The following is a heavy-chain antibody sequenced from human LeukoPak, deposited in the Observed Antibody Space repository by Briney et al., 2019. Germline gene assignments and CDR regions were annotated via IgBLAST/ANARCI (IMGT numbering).Heavy chain of an antibody. CDR1: GFTVSSNE. J-gene: IGHJ5*02. V-gene: IGHV3-9*01. Sequence: GGSLRLSCAASGFTVSSNEMSWVRQAPGKGLEWVSGISWNSGSIGYADSVKGRFTISRDNAKNSLYLQMNSLRAEDTALYYCAKSVSLTAMGSAWGQGTLVTVSS. CDR2: ISWNSGSI. D-gene: IGHD5-18*01. CDR3: AKSVSLTAMGSA.